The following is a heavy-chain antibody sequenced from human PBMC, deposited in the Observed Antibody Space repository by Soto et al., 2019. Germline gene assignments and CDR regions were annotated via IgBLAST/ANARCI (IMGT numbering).Heavy chain of an antibody. V-gene: IGHV3-20*01. Sequence: EVQLVESGGGVVRPGGSLRISCAASGFTFDDYGMSWVRPAPGKGLELVSGINWNGGRTGYADSVKGRFTIPRDNAKNSLYLQIHSLRAEDTALYHCARAHTVTTVNDAFDIWGKGTMVTVYS. J-gene: IGHJ3*02. CDR1: GFTFDDYG. CDR2: INWNGGRT. CDR3: ARAHTVTTVNDAFDI. D-gene: IGHD4-17*01.